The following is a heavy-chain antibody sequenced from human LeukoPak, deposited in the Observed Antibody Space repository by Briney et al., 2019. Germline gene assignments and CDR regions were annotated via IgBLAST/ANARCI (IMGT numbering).Heavy chain of an antibody. CDR3: ARGSAVPASQHFNRHLGY. J-gene: IGHJ4*02. Sequence: ASVKVSCKPSGYTFTSYYLHWVRQAPGQGLEWMGIINPSVATTNYAQKFRGRVTMTRDTSTSTVYMELSSLRSEDTAVYFCARGSAVPASQHFNRHLGYWGQGTLVTVSS. V-gene: IGHV1-46*01. D-gene: IGHD2-2*01. CDR2: INPSVATT. CDR1: GYTFTSYY.